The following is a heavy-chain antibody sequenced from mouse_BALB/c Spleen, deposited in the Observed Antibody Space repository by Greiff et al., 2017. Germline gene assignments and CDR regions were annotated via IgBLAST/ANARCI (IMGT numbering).Heavy chain of an antibody. CDR2: ISYSGST. D-gene: IGHD1-1*01. Sequence: EVQLQESGPGLVKPSQSLSLTCTVTGYSITSDYAWNWIRQFPGNKLEWMGYISYSGSTSYNPSLKSRISITRDTSKNQFFLQLNSVTTEDTATYYCASGAYYGSSYPAWFAYWGQGTLVTVSA. V-gene: IGHV3-2*02. CDR3: ASGAYYGSSYPAWFAY. J-gene: IGHJ3*01. CDR1: GYSITSDYA.